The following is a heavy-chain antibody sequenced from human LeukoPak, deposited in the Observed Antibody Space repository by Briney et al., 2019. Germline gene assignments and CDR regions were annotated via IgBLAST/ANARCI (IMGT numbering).Heavy chain of an antibody. V-gene: IGHV1-2*02. CDR3: ARGRAGDY. D-gene: IGHD6-13*01. Sequence: ASVRVSCKASGYTFTSYGISWVRQAPGQGLEWMGWINPNSGGTNYAQKFQGRVTMTRDTSISTAYMELSRLRSDDTAVYYCARGRAGDYWGQGTLVTVSS. CDR1: GYTFTSYG. CDR2: INPNSGGT. J-gene: IGHJ4*02.